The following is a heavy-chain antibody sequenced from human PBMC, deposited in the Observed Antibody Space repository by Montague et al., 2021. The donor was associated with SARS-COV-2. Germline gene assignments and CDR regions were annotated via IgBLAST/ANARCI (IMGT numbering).Heavy chain of an antibody. J-gene: IGHJ3*01. CDR3: VRDTGSAQAGFDA. D-gene: IGHD4-17*01. CDR2: TNYRSKWTS. Sequence: CAISGDSVWSNTAAWNWIRQSPSGGLEWLGRTNYRSKWTSDYATSVEGRISIDPDTSKNQFFLHLRSVTPEDTGVYYCVRDTGSAQAGFDAWGQGTMVTVSS. V-gene: IGHV6-1*01. CDR1: GDSVWSNTAA.